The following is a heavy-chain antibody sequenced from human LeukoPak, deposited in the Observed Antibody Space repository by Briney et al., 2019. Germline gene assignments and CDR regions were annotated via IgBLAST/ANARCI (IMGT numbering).Heavy chain of an antibody. Sequence: PSETLSLTCTVSGGSISSYYWSWIRQPPGKGLEWIGYIYYSGSTNYNPSLKSRVTMSVDTSKNQFSLKLSSVTAADTAVYYCARGYGSGSYYHYWGQGTLVTVSS. CDR3: ARGYGSGSYYHY. J-gene: IGHJ4*02. D-gene: IGHD3-10*01. V-gene: IGHV4-59*12. CDR2: IYYSGST. CDR1: GGSISSYY.